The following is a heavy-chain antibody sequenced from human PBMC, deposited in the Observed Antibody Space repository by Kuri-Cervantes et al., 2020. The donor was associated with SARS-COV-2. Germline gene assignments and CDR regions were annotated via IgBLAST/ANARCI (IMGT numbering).Heavy chain of an antibody. J-gene: IGHJ6*02. CDR1: GFTVSSNY. Sequence: TCAASGFTVSSNYMSWVRQAPGKGLEWVSVIYSGGSTYYADSVKGRFTISRDNSKNTLYLQMNSLRAEDTAVYYCARDRYDFWSGLGYYYYGMDVWGQGTTVTVSS. CDR2: IYSGGST. D-gene: IGHD3-3*01. CDR3: ARDRYDFWSGLGYYYYGMDV. V-gene: IGHV3-66*01.